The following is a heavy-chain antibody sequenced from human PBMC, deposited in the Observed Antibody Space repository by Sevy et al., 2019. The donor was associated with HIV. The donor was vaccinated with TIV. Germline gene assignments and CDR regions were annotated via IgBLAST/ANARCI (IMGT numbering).Heavy chain of an antibody. D-gene: IGHD2-8*01. Sequence: GGSLSLSCAASGFTFSTYDMHWVRQAPGKGLEWVAYIRYDGSNKYYADSVRGRFTISRDNSKNTLYLQMNSLRAEDTAVYYCARGRKTTQEWLEELDYYYGVDVWGQGTTVTVSS. J-gene: IGHJ6*02. CDR1: GFTFSTYD. CDR2: IRYDGSNK. V-gene: IGHV3-30*02. CDR3: ARGRKTTQEWLEELDYYYGVDV.